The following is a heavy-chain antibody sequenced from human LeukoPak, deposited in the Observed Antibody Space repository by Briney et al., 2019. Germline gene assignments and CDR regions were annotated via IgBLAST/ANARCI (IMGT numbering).Heavy chain of an antibody. V-gene: IGHV3-30*02. CDR2: IRYDGSNK. CDR3: ARAGYSSTWYSRYFDL. D-gene: IGHD6-13*01. J-gene: IGHJ2*01. CDR1: GFTFSSYG. Sequence: PGGSLRLSCAASGFTFSSYGMHWVRQAPGKGLEWVAFIRYDGSNKYYADSVKGRFTISRDNSKNTLYLQMNSLRAEDTAVYYCARAGYSSTWYSRYFDLWGRGTLVTVSS.